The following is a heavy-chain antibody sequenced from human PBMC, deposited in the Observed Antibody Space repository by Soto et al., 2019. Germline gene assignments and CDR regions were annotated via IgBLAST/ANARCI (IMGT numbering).Heavy chain of an antibody. Sequence: GGSLRLSCAASGFTFSSYGMHWVRQAPGKGLEWVAVISYDGSNKYYADSVKGRFTISRDNSKNTLYLQMNSLRAEDTAVYYCAKAITSNTMIPSAFDIWGQGTMVTVSS. CDR1: GFTFSSYG. CDR3: AKAITSNTMIPSAFDI. J-gene: IGHJ3*02. V-gene: IGHV3-30*18. CDR2: ISYDGSNK. D-gene: IGHD3-22*01.